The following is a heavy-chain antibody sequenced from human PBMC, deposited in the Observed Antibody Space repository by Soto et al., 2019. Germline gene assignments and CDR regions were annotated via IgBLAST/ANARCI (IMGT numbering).Heavy chain of an antibody. CDR2: ISSSSSTI. J-gene: IGHJ3*02. D-gene: IGHD2-21*01. V-gene: IGHV3-48*02. Sequence: EVQLVESGGGLVQPGGSLRLSCAASGFTFSSYSMNWVRQAPGKGLEWVSYISSSSSTIYYADSVKGRFTISRDNAKNSLYLQMNSLRDEDTAVYYCARDYSRKRGDAFDIWGQGTMVTVSS. CDR3: ARDYSRKRGDAFDI. CDR1: GFTFSSYS.